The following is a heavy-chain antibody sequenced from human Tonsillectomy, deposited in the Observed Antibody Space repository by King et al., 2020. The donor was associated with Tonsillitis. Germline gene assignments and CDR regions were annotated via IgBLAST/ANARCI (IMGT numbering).Heavy chain of an antibody. V-gene: IGHV4-39*01. D-gene: IGHD3-10*01. J-gene: IGHJ4*02. CDR3: ATNMVRGVIGYDY. CDR2: IYYSGST. Sequence: QLQESGPGLVKPSETLSLTCTVSGGSISSSNYYWGWIRQPPGKGLEWIGSIYYSGSTYYNPSLKSRVTISVDTSKNQFSLKLSSVTAADTAVYYCATNMVRGVIGYDYWGQGTLVTVSS. CDR1: GGSISSSNYY.